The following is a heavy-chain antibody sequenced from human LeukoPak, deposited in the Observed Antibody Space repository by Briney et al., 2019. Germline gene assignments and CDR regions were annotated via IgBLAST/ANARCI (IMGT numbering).Heavy chain of an antibody. CDR2: MNAFNGNT. Sequence: ASVKVSCKASGYTFTSYGISWVRQAPGQGPEWMGWMNAFNGNTNYAQNLQGRVTMTTSPSSSTAYIELRSLTSDDTATYYCARDSHVVVVSAGLRDAFDIWGQGIMVTVSS. CDR1: GYTFTSYG. V-gene: IGHV1-18*04. CDR3: ARDSHVVVVSAGLRDAFDI. J-gene: IGHJ3*02. D-gene: IGHD2-21*02.